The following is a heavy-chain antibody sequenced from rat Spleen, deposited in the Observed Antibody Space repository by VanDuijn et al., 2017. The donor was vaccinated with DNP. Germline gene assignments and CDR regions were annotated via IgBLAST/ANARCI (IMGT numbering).Heavy chain of an antibody. D-gene: IGHD1-12*03. CDR2: VNSAGST. CDR3: ARGNDGYYPYWYFDF. CDR1: GDSITSGYR. Sequence: EVQLQESGPGLVKPSKSLSLTCSVTGDSITSGYRWNWIRKFPGNKLEWMGSVNSAGSTNYNPSLKSRISITRDTSKNQFFLQVNSVTTEDTARYYCARGNDGYYPYWYFDFWGPGTMVTVSS. V-gene: IGHV3-3*01. J-gene: IGHJ1*01.